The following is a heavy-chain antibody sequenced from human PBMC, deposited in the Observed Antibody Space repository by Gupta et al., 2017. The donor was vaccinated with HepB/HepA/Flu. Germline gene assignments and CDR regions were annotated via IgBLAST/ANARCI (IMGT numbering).Heavy chain of an antibody. D-gene: IGHD2-15*01. Sequence: QVQLVQSGAEVKKPGSSVKVSCKASGGTFSSYAISWVRQAPGQGLEWMGRIIPILGIANYAQKFQGRVTITADKSTSTAYMELSSLRSEDTAVYYCARDAKESQGRYCSGGSCPHWFDPWGQGTLVTVSS. J-gene: IGHJ5*02. CDR1: GGTFSSYA. V-gene: IGHV1-69*04. CDR2: IIPILGIA. CDR3: ARDAKESQGRYCSGGSCPHWFDP.